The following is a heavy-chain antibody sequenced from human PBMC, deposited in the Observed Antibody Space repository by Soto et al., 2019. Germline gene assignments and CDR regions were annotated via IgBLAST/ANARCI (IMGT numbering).Heavy chain of an antibody. Sequence: WQLLLLPSSVVGGSMKISSFVGALNRKPPGKGLEWIGSIYYSGSTYYNPSLRSRVTISVDTSKNQFSLKLSSVTAADTAVFYCARHYSSGSRNWFDPWGQGTLVTVSS. J-gene: IGHJ5*02. V-gene: IGHV4-39*01. D-gene: IGHD6-19*01. CDR1: GGSMKISSFV. CDR2: IYYSGST. CDR3: ARHYSSGSRNWFDP.